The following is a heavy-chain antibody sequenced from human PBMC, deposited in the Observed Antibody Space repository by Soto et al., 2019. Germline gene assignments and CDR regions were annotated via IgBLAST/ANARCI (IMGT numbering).Heavy chain of an antibody. CDR3: ARVFADGWLEPGVVRGYF. D-gene: IGHD3-3*01. CDR1: ADSFSSYG. Sequence: QVQLVQSGAEVKEPGSAVKVSCKAPADSFSSYGISWVRQAPGQGLEWMGGIIPIFGTTNYAEKFQGRVTITADESTNTVYMELTSLRSEDTALYYCARVFADGWLEPGVVRGYF. CDR2: IIPIFGTT. J-gene: IGHJ2*01. V-gene: IGHV1-69*01.